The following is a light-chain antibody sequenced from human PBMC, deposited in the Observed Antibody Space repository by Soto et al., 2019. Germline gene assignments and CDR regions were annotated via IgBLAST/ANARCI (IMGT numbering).Light chain of an antibody. CDR2: KAS. J-gene: IGKJ1*01. CDR3: QQYNSYSRT. V-gene: IGKV1-5*03. Sequence: DIQMTQSPSSLYASVVDIVTITCRASQSIRSYLNWYQQKPGKAPKLVIYKASSLESGVPSRFRGSGSGTEFTLTISSLQPDDFETYYCQQYNSYSRTFGQGTKVDIK. CDR1: QSIRSY.